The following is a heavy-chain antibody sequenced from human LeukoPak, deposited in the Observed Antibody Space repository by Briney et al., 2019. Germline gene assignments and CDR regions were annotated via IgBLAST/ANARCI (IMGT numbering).Heavy chain of an antibody. CDR1: EYSFGTW. CDR3: ARTTVAAGLYYFEY. V-gene: IGHV5-51*01. J-gene: IGHJ4*02. CDR2: IYPYDSET. D-gene: IGHD6-13*01. Sequence: GESLKISCKLSEYSFGTWIGWVRQMPGKGLEWMGIIYPYDSETRYSPSFQGQVTISVDTSINTAYLHWSILKASDTAMYYCARTTVAAGLYYFEYWGQGTLLTVSS.